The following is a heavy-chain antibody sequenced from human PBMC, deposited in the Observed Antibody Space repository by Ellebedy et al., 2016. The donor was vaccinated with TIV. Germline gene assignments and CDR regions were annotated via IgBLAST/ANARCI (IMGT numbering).Heavy chain of an antibody. Sequence: GESLKISXAASGFTFSSYAMNWVRRAPGKGLEWVSAIRGSGGSTYYADSVKGRFSISRDNSKNTLFLQMSSLRAEDTAVYNCVRGLGYCTATSCYEDYWGQGTPVTVSS. CDR3: VRGLGYCTATSCYEDY. CDR1: GFTFSSYA. CDR2: IRGSGGST. J-gene: IGHJ4*02. V-gene: IGHV3-23*01. D-gene: IGHD2-2*01.